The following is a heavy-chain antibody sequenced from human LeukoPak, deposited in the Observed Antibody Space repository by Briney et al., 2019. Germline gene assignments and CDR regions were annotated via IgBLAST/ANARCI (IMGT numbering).Heavy chain of an antibody. Sequence: PGGSLRLSCAASGFTFSSYWMHWVRQGPGKGLVWVSRINSDGSGTSYADSVKGRFTISRDNAKNTLYLQMNSLRAEDTAVYYCAKVGRHLEWLFGYFDYWGQGTLVTVSS. CDR1: GFTFSSYW. CDR3: AKVGRHLEWLFGYFDY. D-gene: IGHD3-3*01. CDR2: INSDGSGT. V-gene: IGHV3-74*01. J-gene: IGHJ4*02.